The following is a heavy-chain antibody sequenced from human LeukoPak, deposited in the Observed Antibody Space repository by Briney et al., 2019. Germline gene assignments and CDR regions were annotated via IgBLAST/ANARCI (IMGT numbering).Heavy chain of an antibody. CDR2: IGSKAFDYAT. CDR1: GFTFNTYV. Sequence: GGSLRLSCVASGFTFNTYVMHWVRQAPGKGLEWVGRIGSKAFDYATVYAASVEGRFTISRDDSKHTAFLQMNSLKTEDTAVYYCTRHLDGIAAYDYWGQGSLVTVSS. D-gene: IGHD6-13*01. CDR3: TRHLDGIAAYDY. V-gene: IGHV3-73*01. J-gene: IGHJ4*02.